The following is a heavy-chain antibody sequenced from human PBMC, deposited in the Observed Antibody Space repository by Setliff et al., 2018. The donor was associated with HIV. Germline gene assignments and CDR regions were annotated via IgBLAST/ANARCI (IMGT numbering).Heavy chain of an antibody. CDR3: ARDGSGYSSAGYYFDY. D-gene: IGHD6-19*01. J-gene: IGHJ4*02. V-gene: IGHV3-43*01. CDR2: ISWDGGST. CDR1: GFTFDDYT. Sequence: LRLSCAASGFTFDDYTMHWVRQAPGKGLEWVSLISWDGGSTYYADSVKGRFTISRDNSKNTLFLQMNSLRAEDTAVYYCARDGSGYSSAGYYFDYWGQGTLVTVSS.